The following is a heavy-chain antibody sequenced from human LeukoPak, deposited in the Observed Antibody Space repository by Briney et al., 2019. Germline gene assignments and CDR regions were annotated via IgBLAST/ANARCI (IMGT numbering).Heavy chain of an antibody. CDR2: IIPIPGIA. J-gene: IGHJ4*02. CDR1: GGTFSSYA. V-gene: IGHV1-69*04. Sequence: SVKVSCKASGGTFSSYAISWVRQAPGQGLEWMGRIIPIPGIANYAQKFQGRVTITADKSTSTAYMELSSLRSEDTAVYYCATDDSSGYYSTAPFDYWGQGTLVTVSS. D-gene: IGHD3-22*01. CDR3: ATDDSSGYYSTAPFDY.